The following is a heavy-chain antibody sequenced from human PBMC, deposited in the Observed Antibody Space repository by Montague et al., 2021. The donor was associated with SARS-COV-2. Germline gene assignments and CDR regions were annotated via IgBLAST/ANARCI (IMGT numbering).Heavy chain of an antibody. J-gene: IGHJ6*02. CDR1: GGSISSGSYY. D-gene: IGHD5-18*01. Sequence: TLSLTCTVSGGSISSGSYYWSWIRQPAGKGLEWIGRIYTSGSTNYNPSLKSRVTISVDTSKNQLSLKLSSVTAADTAVYYCARETFSGYSYGRGSYYYYYGMDVWGQGTTVTVSS. CDR2: IYTSGST. V-gene: IGHV4-61*02. CDR3: ARETFSGYSYGRGSYYYYYGMDV.